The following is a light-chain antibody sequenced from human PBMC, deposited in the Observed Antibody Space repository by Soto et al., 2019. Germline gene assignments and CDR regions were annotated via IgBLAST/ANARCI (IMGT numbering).Light chain of an antibody. J-gene: IGLJ1*01. CDR3: SSFAGNNNRGV. V-gene: IGLV2-8*01. CDR1: SSDVGGYNY. CDR2: EVS. Sequence: QSALTQPPSASASPGQSVTISCTGTSSDVGGYNYVSWYQQRPGKASKLMIYEVSQRPSGVPDRFSGSKSGNTATLTVSGLQAEDEADYYCSSFAGNNNRGVFGSGTKLTVL.